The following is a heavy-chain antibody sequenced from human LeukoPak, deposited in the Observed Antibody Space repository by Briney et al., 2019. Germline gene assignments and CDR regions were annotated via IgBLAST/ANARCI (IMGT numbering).Heavy chain of an antibody. V-gene: IGHV4-34*01. J-gene: IGHJ4*02. CDR2: INHSGST. Sequence: SETLSLTCAVYGGSFSGYYWSWIRQPPGKGLEWIGEINHSGSTNYNPSLKSRVTISVDTSKNQFSLKLSSVTAADTAVYYCARLVGATGHDYWGQGTLVTVSS. CDR3: ARLVGATGHDY. D-gene: IGHD1-26*01. CDR1: GGSFSGYY.